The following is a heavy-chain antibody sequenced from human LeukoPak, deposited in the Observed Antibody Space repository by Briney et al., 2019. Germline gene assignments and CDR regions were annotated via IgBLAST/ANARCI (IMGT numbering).Heavy chain of an antibody. CDR2: MNPNSGNT. CDR1: GYTFTSYD. V-gene: IGHV1-8*01. Sequence: ASVKVSCKASGYTFTSYDINWVRQATGQGLEWMGWMNPNSGNTGYAQKFQGRVTMTRNTSISTAYMELSSLRSEDTAVYYCARVRVWQRGFDPWGQGTLVTVSS. CDR3: ARVRVWQRGFDP. D-gene: IGHD6-6*01. J-gene: IGHJ5*02.